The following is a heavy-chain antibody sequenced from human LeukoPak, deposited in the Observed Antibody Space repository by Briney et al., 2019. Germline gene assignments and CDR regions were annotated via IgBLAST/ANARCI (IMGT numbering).Heavy chain of an antibody. Sequence: PGRSLRLSCAASGFTFSNYAMHWVRQAPGKGLEWVAVISYDGSNKYYADSVKGRFTISRDNSKNTLYLQMNSLRAEDTAVYYCAKDTSPPYSSSSEYYFDYWGQGTLVTVSS. CDR2: ISYDGSNK. J-gene: IGHJ4*02. CDR1: GFTFSNYA. CDR3: AKDTSPPYSSSSEYYFDY. D-gene: IGHD6-6*01. V-gene: IGHV3-30*04.